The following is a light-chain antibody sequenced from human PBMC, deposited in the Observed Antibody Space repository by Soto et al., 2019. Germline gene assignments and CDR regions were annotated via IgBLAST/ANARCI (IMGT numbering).Light chain of an antibody. V-gene: IGKV1-39*01. CDR1: QSISSY. Sequence: DIQMTQSPSSLSASVGDRVTITCRASQSISSYLNWYQQKPGNAPKLLIYAASSLQSGVPSRFSGSGSGTDFTLTISSLPPEDFAPYYCQQQDTFGPGTKVDIK. J-gene: IGKJ3*01. CDR2: AAS. CDR3: QQQDT.